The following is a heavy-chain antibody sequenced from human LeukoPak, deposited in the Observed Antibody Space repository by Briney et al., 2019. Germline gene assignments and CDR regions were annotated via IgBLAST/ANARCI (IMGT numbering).Heavy chain of an antibody. Sequence: PGGSLRLSCVVSRFPFSIYEMNWVRQAPGKGLEWVSGISGSGGSTYYVDSVKGRFTISRDNSKNTLYLQMNSLRVEDTAVYYCAKSFLGYSYGKIDYWGQGTLVNVSS. CDR1: RFPFSIYE. D-gene: IGHD5-18*01. V-gene: IGHV3-23*01. CDR3: AKSFLGYSYGKIDY. J-gene: IGHJ4*02. CDR2: ISGSGGST.